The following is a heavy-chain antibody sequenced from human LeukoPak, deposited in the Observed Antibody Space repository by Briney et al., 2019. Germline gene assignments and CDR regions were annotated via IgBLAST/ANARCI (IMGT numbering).Heavy chain of an antibody. CDR2: IYYSGST. CDR1: GGSISSSSYY. Sequence: PSETLSLTCTVSGGSISSSSYYWGWIRQPPGKGLEWIGSIYYSGSTYYNPSLKSRVTISIDTSKNQVSLKLSSVTAADTAVYYCARVAGGFYYFDYWGQGTLVTVSS. V-gene: IGHV4-39*07. J-gene: IGHJ4*02. D-gene: IGHD3-16*01. CDR3: ARVAGGFYYFDY.